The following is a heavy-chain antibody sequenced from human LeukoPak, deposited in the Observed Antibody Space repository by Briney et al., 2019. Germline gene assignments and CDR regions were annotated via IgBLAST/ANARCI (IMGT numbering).Heavy chain of an antibody. CDR1: GGSISSSNW. CDR2: IYYSGST. CDR3: ARYYYDSSGYYGDY. Sequence: PSETLSLTCAVSGGSISSSNWWSWVRQPPGKGLEWIGYIYYSGSTNYNPSLKSRVTISVDTSKNQFSLKLSSVTAADTAVYYCARYYYDSSGYYGDYWGQGTLVTVSS. V-gene: IGHV4-4*02. D-gene: IGHD3-22*01. J-gene: IGHJ4*02.